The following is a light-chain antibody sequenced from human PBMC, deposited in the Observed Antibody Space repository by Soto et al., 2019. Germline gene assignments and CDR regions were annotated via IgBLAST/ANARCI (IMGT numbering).Light chain of an antibody. J-gene: IGKJ1*01. Sequence: EIMLTQSPGTLSLSPGERATLSCRAIQSIGSSYLAWYQQKPGQAPRLLIYGASSRATGIPDRFSGSGSGTDFTLTISRLEPEDFAVYYCQQYDTSPPYTFGQGTKVDI. CDR3: QQYDTSPPYT. CDR1: QSIGSSY. V-gene: IGKV3-20*01. CDR2: GAS.